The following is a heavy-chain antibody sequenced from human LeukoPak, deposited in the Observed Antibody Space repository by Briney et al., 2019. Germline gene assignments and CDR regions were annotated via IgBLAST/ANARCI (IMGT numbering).Heavy chain of an antibody. CDR3: AREITVTRPFDY. CDR2: ISASGST. J-gene: IGHJ4*02. D-gene: IGHD4-17*01. V-gene: IGHV4-4*07. CDR1: NRCISIYY. Sequence: SETLSLTCTVSNRCISIYYWSWVRQPAGKGLEWIGRISASGSTNYNPSLKSRVTMSLDTSKNQFSLKLSSVTAADTAVYYCAREITVTRPFDYWGPGTLVTVSS.